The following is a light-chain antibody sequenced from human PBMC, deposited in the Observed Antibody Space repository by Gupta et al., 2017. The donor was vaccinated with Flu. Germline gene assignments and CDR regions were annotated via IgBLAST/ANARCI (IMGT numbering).Light chain of an antibody. V-gene: IGLV3-10*01. CDR2: DDS. CDR3: LLKDSSGNQGV. CDR1: ALPKKY. Sequence: SYELTQPPSVSVSPGQTARITCSGDALPKKYAYWYQQKSGQAPVLVIYDDSKRPSGITERLACYSAGTTANSNIRVETVEEEAYYSGLLKDSSGNQGVFGGGTKLTVL. J-gene: IGLJ3*02.